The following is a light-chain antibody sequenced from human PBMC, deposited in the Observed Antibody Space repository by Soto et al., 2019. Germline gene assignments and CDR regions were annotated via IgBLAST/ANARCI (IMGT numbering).Light chain of an antibody. J-gene: IGLJ1*01. V-gene: IGLV3-21*02. CDR1: NVGGRS. Sequence: SYELTQPPSVSVAPGQTARITCGGNNVGGRSVRWYQQKPGQAPVLVVWCEADRPSGIPDPFSGSISGSTATLTISRVEAGDEDEYYCQVWDRSSGGVVGTGPKVPVL. CDR2: CEA. CDR3: QVWDRSSGGV.